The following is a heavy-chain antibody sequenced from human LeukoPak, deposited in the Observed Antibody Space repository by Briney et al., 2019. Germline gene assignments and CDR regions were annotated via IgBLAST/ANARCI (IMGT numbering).Heavy chain of an antibody. CDR2: IYHSGST. CDR1: GGSISNYY. CDR3: ARDPLPAGAFDI. Sequence: SETLSLTCTVSGGSISNYYWSWIRQPPGKGLEWIGYIYHSGSTYYNPSLKSRVTISVDRSKNQFSLKLSSVTAADTAVYYCARDPLPAGAFDIWGQGTMVTVSS. D-gene: IGHD2-2*01. J-gene: IGHJ3*02. V-gene: IGHV4-59*12.